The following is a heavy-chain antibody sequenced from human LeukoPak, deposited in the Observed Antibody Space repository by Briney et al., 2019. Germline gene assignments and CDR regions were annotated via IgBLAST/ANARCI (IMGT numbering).Heavy chain of an antibody. CDR2: INTDGSIT. J-gene: IGHJ4*02. Sequence: GKSLRLTCAASGFTFSDYWIHWVRQAPGKGLVWVSRINTDGSITNYADSVKGRFSISRDNAKNTLYLQMSSLRAEDTAVYYCARDRGPRTGFMVREAYDYWGQGTLVTVSS. D-gene: IGHD3-10*01. CDR1: GFTFSDYW. CDR3: ARDRGPRTGFMVREAYDY. V-gene: IGHV3-74*01.